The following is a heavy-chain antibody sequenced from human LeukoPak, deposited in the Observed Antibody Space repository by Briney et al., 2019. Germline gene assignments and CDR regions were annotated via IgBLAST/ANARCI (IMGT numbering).Heavy chain of an antibody. Sequence: ASVKVPCKVSGYTLTELSMHWVRQAPGKGLEWMGGFDPEDGETIYAQKFQGRVTMTRDTSISTAYMELSRLRSDDTAVYYCARGSRIGGRNYNSSGYYYWGQGTLVTVSS. J-gene: IGHJ4*02. V-gene: IGHV1-24*01. CDR1: GYTLTELS. CDR2: FDPEDGET. D-gene: IGHD3-22*01. CDR3: ARGSRIGGRNYNSSGYYY.